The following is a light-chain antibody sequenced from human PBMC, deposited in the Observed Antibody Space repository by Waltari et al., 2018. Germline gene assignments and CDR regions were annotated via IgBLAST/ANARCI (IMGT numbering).Light chain of an antibody. Sequence: QSVLTQPPSASGTPGQRVTISCSGSSSNIGSNYVYWYQQLPGTTPKLLIYRNNPRPPGVPDRFSGSKSGTSASLAISGLRSADEADYYCAAWDDSLSGWVFGGGTKLTVL. CDR1: SSNIGSNY. J-gene: IGLJ3*02. CDR2: RNN. CDR3: AAWDDSLSGWV. V-gene: IGLV1-47*01.